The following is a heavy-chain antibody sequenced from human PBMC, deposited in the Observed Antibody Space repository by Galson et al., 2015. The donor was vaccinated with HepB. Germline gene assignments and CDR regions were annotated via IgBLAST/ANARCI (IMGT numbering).Heavy chain of an antibody. CDR3: TTDVYYSTYWSWLDP. CDR2: IKSKTDGETT. Sequence: SLRLSCAASGFPFSNAWMTWVRQAPGMGLEWVGRIKSKTDGETTDYAAPVKGRFTISRDDSKNRLYLQMNSPKTEDTAVYYCTTDVYYSTYWSWLDPWGQGTLVTVSS. D-gene: IGHD2-8*02. V-gene: IGHV3-15*01. J-gene: IGHJ5*02. CDR1: GFPFSNAW.